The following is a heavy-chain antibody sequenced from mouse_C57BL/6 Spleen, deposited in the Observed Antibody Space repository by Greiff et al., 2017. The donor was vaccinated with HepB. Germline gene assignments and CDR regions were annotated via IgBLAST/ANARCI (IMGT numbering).Heavy chain of an antibody. CDR3: TRADYGNYYFDY. Sequence: QVQLQQPGAELVRPGSSVKLSCKASGYTFTDYEMHWVKQTPVHGLEWIGAIDPETGGTAYNQKFKGKAILTADKSSSTAYMELRSLTSEDSAVYYCTRADYGNYYFDYWGQGTTLTVSS. J-gene: IGHJ2*01. CDR2: IDPETGGT. V-gene: IGHV1-15*01. CDR1: GYTFTDYE. D-gene: IGHD2-1*01.